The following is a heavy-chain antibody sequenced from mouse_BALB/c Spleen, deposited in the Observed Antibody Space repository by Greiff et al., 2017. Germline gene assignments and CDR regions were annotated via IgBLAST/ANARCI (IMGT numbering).Heavy chain of an antibody. CDR1: GFTFSSFG. CDR2: ISSGSSTI. J-gene: IGHJ4*01. V-gene: IGHV5-17*02. Sequence: DVKLVESGGGLVQPGGSRKLSCAASGFTFSSFGMHWVRQAPEKGLEWVAYISSGSSTIYYADTVKGRFTISRDNPKNTLFLQMTSLRSEDTAMYYCASPYGNYVHYYAMDYWGQGTSVTVSS. CDR3: ASPYGNYVHYYAMDY. D-gene: IGHD2-10*02.